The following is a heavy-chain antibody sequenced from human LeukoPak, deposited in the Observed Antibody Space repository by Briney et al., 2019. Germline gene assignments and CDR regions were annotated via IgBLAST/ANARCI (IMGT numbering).Heavy chain of an antibody. CDR2: IDPESGDT. J-gene: IGHJ5*02. CDR3: AREEYSSGWYRGGWFDP. V-gene: IGHV1-2*02. Sequence: EASVKVSCKASGYIFTGYYMHWLRQAPGQGLEWMGWIDPESGDTNYAQKFQDKITMTRDTYMKTGYMELSSLRYDDTAVYYCAREEYSSGWYRGGWFDPWGQGTQVTVSS. CDR1: GYIFTGYY. D-gene: IGHD6-19*01.